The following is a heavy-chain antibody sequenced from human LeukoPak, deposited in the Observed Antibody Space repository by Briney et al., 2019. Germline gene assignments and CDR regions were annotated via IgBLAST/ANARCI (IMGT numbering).Heavy chain of an antibody. Sequence: SETLSLTCTVSGGSISSSSYYWGWIRQPPGKGLEWIGSIYYGGSTYHNPSLKSRVTISVDTSKNQFSLKLSSVTAADTAVYYCASALVGARSYYFDYWGQGTLVTVSS. CDR1: GGSISSSSYY. D-gene: IGHD1-26*01. V-gene: IGHV4-39*07. J-gene: IGHJ4*02. CDR3: ASALVGARSYYFDY. CDR2: IYYGGST.